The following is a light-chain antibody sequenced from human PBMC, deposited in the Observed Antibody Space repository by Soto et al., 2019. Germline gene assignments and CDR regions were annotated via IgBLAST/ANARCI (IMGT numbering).Light chain of an antibody. CDR3: AVWDDSLNGVV. Sequence: QSVLTQPPSASGTPGRRVVISCSGSSSNIGSNTVNWYQQLPGTAPKLFIYSNNQRPSGVPDRFSGSKSGTSASLAISGLQSEDEADYYCAVWDDSLNGVVFGGGTKLTVL. V-gene: IGLV1-44*01. J-gene: IGLJ2*01. CDR2: SNN. CDR1: SSNIGSNT.